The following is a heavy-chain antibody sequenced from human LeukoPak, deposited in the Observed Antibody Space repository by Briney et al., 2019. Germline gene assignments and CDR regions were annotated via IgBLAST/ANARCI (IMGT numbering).Heavy chain of an antibody. CDR3: AKGITMTTVTWGADY. CDR2: ISYDGSNK. D-gene: IGHD4-17*01. V-gene: IGHV3-30*18. J-gene: IGHJ4*02. CDR1: GFTFSSYG. Sequence: PGRSLRLSCAASGFTFSSYGMHWVRQAPGKGLEWVAVISYDGSNKYCADSVRGRFTISRDNSKNTLYLQMNSLRVDDTAVYFCAKGITMTTVTWGADYWGQGTLVTVSS.